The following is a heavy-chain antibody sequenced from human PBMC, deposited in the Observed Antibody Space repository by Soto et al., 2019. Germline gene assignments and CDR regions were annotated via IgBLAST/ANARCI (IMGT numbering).Heavy chain of an antibody. CDR3: EHRQIAAVWDEYFQH. Sequence: TQPLGQSVDLSGLSISTKKVGVGWIRQPPGKALEWLALIYWDDDKRYSPSLKSRLTITKDTSKNQVVLTMTNMDPVDTATYYCEHRQIAAVWDEYFQHWGQGTLVTVSS. J-gene: IGHJ1*01. V-gene: IGHV2-5*02. CDR2: IYWDDDK. CDR1: GLSISTKKVG. D-gene: IGHD6-13*01.